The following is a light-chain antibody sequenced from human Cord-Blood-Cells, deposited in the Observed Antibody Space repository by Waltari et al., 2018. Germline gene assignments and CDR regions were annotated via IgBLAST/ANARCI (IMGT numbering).Light chain of an antibody. CDR3: QQRSNWPVT. Sequence: EIVLTQSPATLSLSPGERATLSCRASQSVSSYLAWYQQKPAQAPRLLSYDASNRATGITARCIGSVAGIDFTFTISSLEPEDFAVYYCQQRSNWPVTFGPGTKVDIK. CDR2: DAS. CDR1: QSVSSY. V-gene: IGKV3-11*01. J-gene: IGKJ3*01.